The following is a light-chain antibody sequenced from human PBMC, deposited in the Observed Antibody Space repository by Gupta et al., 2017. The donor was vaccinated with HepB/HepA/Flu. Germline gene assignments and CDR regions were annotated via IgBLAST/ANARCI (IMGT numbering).Light chain of an antibody. V-gene: IGLV3-1*01. CDR2: QDN. CDR3: QTWDSNTVE. CDR1: NLEKKF. J-gene: IGLJ3*02. Sequence: SFELTQPPSVSVSPGQAATISCSGHNLEKKFTSWYQQKPGQSPMVVIFQDNKRPPGIPGRFSGSNSGNTAALTISETQAMDGADYYCQTWDSNTVEFGGGTKLTVL.